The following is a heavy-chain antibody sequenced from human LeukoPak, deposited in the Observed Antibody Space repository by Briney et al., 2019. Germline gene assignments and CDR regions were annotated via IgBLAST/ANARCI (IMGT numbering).Heavy chain of an antibody. D-gene: IGHD3-10*01. Sequence: PGGSLRLPCAASGFPLHNYWMTWVRQAPGKGLEWVANINQDDNEKYYLDSVKGRFTISRDNAETSLFLQMTSLRVEDTAIYYCARGLYGSGRRSLMAHWGPGTLVAVSS. CDR1: GFPLHNYW. CDR3: ARGLYGSGRRSLMAH. CDR2: INQDDNEK. V-gene: IGHV3-7*01. J-gene: IGHJ4*02.